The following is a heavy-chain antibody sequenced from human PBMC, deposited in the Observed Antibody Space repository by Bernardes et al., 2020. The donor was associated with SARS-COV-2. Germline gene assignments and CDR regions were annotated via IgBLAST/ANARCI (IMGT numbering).Heavy chain of an antibody. Sequence: GGSLRLSCRTSGFYFEEYTMHWVRQRPGKGLEWVSVITFDGGKTFYADSVKGRFTVSRDNSKNSLYLQMNNVKKEDTDEYFCAKEMLPGSYYYYMDVWGKGTTVTVSS. CDR2: ITFDGGKT. D-gene: IGHD3-16*01. V-gene: IGHV3-43*01. CDR1: GFYFEEYT. J-gene: IGHJ6*04. CDR3: AKEMLPGSYYYYMDV.